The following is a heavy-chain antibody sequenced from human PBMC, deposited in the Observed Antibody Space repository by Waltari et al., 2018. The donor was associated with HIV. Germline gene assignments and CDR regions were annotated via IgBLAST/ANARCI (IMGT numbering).Heavy chain of an antibody. V-gene: IGHV4-38-2*01. Sequence: QVQLQESGPGLVKPSETLSLTCAVSGYSISSGYYWGWIRQPPGKGLEWIGSIYHSGSTYYNPSLKSRVTISVDTSKNQFSLKLSSVTAADTAVYYCARLVVAFDYWGQGTLVTVSS. J-gene: IGHJ4*02. D-gene: IGHD2-15*01. CDR2: IYHSGST. CDR1: GYSISSGYY. CDR3: ARLVVAFDY.